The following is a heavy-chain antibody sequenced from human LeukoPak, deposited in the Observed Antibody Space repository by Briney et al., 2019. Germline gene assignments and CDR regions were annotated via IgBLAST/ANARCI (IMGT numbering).Heavy chain of an antibody. D-gene: IGHD1-26*01. CDR3: ARENRWELLCFDY. CDR2: ISGSGSST. V-gene: IGHV3-23*01. CDR1: GFTFSDYA. Sequence: QPGGSLRLSCAASGFTFSDYAMSWVRQAPGKGLEWVSTISGSGSSTYYADSVKGRFTISRDNSKNTLYLQVNSLRAEDTAVYYCARENRWELLCFDYWGQGTLVTVSS. J-gene: IGHJ4*02.